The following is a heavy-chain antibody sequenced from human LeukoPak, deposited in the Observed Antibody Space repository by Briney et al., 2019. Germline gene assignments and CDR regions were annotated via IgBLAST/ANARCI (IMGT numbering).Heavy chain of an antibody. Sequence: SVKVSCKASGGTFSDFALSWLRQVPGQGLEWMGGILPVFGPPSYAQRFEGRATITTDESPTTGYIEISSLTAEDTALYYSASADDHWNDGFQYRGQGTLVIVSS. D-gene: IGHD1-1*01. CDR2: ILPVFGPP. J-gene: IGHJ4*02. CDR1: GGTFSDFA. CDR3: ASADDHWNDGFQY. V-gene: IGHV1-69*05.